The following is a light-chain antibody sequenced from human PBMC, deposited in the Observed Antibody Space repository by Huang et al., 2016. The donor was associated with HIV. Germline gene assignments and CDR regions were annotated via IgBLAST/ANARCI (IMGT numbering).Light chain of an antibody. CDR2: GAS. V-gene: IGKV3-15*01. CDR1: QSISSN. Sequence: EIVMTQSPATLSVSPGERATLSCRASQSISSNLAWYQQKPGQAPSLLIYGASTRATGIPARFSGSVSGTEFTLTISRLQSEDFAVYYCQQYNNWLTFGGGTKVEIK. J-gene: IGKJ4*01. CDR3: QQYNNWLT.